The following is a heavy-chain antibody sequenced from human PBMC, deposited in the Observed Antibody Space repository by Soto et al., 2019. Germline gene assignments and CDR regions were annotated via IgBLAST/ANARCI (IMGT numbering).Heavy chain of an antibody. CDR1: GGSIISSNW. J-gene: IGHJ4*02. CDR3: ARRDWSGSTSHFYFDY. CDR2: IYHSGST. D-gene: IGHD3-9*01. Sequence: PSETLSLTCAVSGGSIISSNWWNWVRQPPGKGLEWIGEIYHSGSTYYKPSLKSRVAMSVDTSKNQFSLKLTSATAADTAVYYCARRDWSGSTSHFYFDYWGQGVLVTVPQ. V-gene: IGHV4-4*02.